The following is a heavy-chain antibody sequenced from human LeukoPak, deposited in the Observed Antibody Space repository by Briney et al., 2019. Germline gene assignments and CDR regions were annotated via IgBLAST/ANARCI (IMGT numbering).Heavy chain of an antibody. CDR3: ARDLTTSDN. J-gene: IGHJ4*02. CDR2: INWSGGRT. Sequence: GGSLRLSCAASGFTFDDYGMSWVRQAPGKGLEWVSGINWSGGRTGYADSLKGRFTISRDNAKNTLYLQMNSLRDEDTALYYCARDLTTSDNWGQGDLVTVSS. CDR1: GFTFDDYG. V-gene: IGHV3-20*04. D-gene: IGHD1/OR15-1a*01.